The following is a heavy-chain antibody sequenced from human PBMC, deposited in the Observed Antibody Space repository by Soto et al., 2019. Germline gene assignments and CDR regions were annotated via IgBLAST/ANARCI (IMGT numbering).Heavy chain of an antibody. V-gene: IGHV4-31*01. J-gene: IGHJ6*04. Sequence: SEALSLTCTFSGDSINSGAYYWSCIRQHQGHGLEWIGYIYYSESTYYNLSRKSLVTISVDTSKNQFPLNLSAVTAPYTAVYYCARDRAICSGGSCYSGYYYYGMDVWGKGXTVTIYS. D-gene: IGHD2-15*01. CDR3: ARDRAICSGGSCYSGYYYYGMDV. CDR2: IYYSEST. CDR1: GDSINSGAYY.